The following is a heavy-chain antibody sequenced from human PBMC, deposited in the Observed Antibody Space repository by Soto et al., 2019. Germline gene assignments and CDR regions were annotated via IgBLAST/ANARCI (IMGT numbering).Heavy chain of an antibody. CDR1: GGSISSSAYY. J-gene: IGHJ6*02. D-gene: IGHD3-10*01. CDR3: ARGMVRGVISYYYGMDV. Sequence: PSETLSLTXSVSGGSISSSAYYWSWIRQHPGKGLEWIGYIYYSGSTYYNPSLKSRVTISVDTSKNQFSPKLSSVTAADTAVYYCARGMVRGVISYYYGMDVWGQGTTVTVSS. V-gene: IGHV4-31*02. CDR2: IYYSGST.